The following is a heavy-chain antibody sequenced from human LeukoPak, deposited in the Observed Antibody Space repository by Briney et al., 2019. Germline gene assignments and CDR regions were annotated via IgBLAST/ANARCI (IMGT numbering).Heavy chain of an antibody. J-gene: IGHJ4*02. CDR2: IDRDGRVQ. CDR3: GRGDPDY. CDR1: GFTTHYW. V-gene: IGHV3-7*01. Sequence: PGGSLRLSCTASGFTTHYWLNWVRQSPGKGLEWVANIDRDGRVQHYVDSVEGRFTISRDNAKNSVYLQMNNLRAEDTGVYYCGRGDPDYWGQGTLVTVSS.